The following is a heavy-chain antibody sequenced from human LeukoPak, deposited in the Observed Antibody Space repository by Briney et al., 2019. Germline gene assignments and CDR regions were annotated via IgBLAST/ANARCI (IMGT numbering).Heavy chain of an antibody. CDR1: GFIFSSNY. CDR3: ARLFYDQVAHAFEL. J-gene: IGHJ3*01. D-gene: IGHD2/OR15-2a*01. Sequence: GSLRLSCAASGFIFSSNYISWVRQAPGKGLEWVSVIYSGGNTIYADSGKGQSTISRDNPKNSLYLQMNSLRAEHTAVYYCARLFYDQVAHAFELCGEGAM. V-gene: IGHV3-53*01. CDR2: IYSGGNT.